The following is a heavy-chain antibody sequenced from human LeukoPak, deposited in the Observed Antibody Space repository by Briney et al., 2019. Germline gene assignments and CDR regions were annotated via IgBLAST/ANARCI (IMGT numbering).Heavy chain of an antibody. CDR3: ARGYYYDSSGYT. D-gene: IGHD3-22*01. Sequence: GGSLRLSCAASGFTFSSYEMNLVRQAPGKGLEWVSYISSSGSTIYYADSVKGRFTISRDNAKNSLYLQMNSLRAEDTAVYYCARGYYYDSSGYTWGQGTLVTVSS. CDR1: GFTFSSYE. CDR2: ISSSGSTI. J-gene: IGHJ5*02. V-gene: IGHV3-48*03.